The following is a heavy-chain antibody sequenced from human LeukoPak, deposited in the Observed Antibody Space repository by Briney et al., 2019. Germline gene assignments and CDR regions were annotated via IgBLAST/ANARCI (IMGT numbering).Heavy chain of an antibody. D-gene: IGHD2/OR15-2a*01. Sequence: GGSLRLSCAASGFTFSSYAMHWVRQAPGKGLEWVAVISYDGSNKYYADSVKGRFTISRDNSKNTLYLQMNSLRAEDTAVYYCAKDYFDWGQGTLVSVSS. V-gene: IGHV3-30*04. CDR2: ISYDGSNK. CDR3: AKDYFD. CDR1: GFTFSSYA. J-gene: IGHJ4*02.